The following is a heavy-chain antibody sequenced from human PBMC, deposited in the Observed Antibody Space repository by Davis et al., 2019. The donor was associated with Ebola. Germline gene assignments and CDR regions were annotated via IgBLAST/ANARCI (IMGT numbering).Heavy chain of an antibody. CDR2: IYYSGST. D-gene: IGHD5-18*01. J-gene: IGHJ5*02. CDR3: AKDHEDTAMLWACNWFDP. Sequence: MPGGSLRLSCTVSGGSVSSGSYYWSWIRQPPGKGLEWIGYIYYSGSTNYNPSLKSRVTISVDTSKNQFSLKLSSVTAADTAVYYCAKDHEDTAMLWACNWFDPWSQGTLVTVSS. V-gene: IGHV4-61*01. CDR1: GGSVSSGSYY.